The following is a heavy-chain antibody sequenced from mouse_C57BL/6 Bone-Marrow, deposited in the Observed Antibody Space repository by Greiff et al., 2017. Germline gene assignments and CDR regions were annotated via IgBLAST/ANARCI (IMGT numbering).Heavy chain of an antibody. Sequence: EVQRVESGGGLVKPGGSLKLSCAASGFTFSDYGMHWVRQAPEKGLEWVAYISSGSSTIYYADTVKGRFTISRDNAKNTLFLQMTRLRSEDTAMYYCAREGFLWFAYWGQGTLVTVSA. CDR2: ISSGSSTI. CDR3: AREGFLWFAY. CDR1: GFTFSDYG. J-gene: IGHJ3*01. V-gene: IGHV5-17*01.